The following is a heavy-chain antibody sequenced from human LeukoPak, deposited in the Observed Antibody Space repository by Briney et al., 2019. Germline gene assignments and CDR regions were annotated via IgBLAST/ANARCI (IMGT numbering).Heavy chain of an antibody. CDR3: AREDMIGASYFDY. CDR2: ISYDGSKK. J-gene: IGHJ4*02. V-gene: IGHV3-30-3*01. Sequence: PGRSLRLSCAASGFTFSSYAMHWVRQAPGKGLEWVAVISYDGSKKYYADSVKGRFTISRDNSKNTLYLQMNSLRAEDTAVYYCAREDMIGASYFDYWGQGTLVTVSS. CDR1: GFTFSSYA. D-gene: IGHD3-22*01.